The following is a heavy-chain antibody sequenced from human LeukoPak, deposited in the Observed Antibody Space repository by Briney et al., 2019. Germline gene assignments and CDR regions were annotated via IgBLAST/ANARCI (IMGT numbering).Heavy chain of an antibody. D-gene: IGHD3-9*01. J-gene: IGHJ4*02. CDR3: ARVEDYDILTGFDY. Sequence: GGSLRLSCAASGFTFSSYWMSWVRQAPGKGLEWVANIKQDRREKYYVDSVKGRFTISRDNAKNSLYLQMNSLRAEDTAVYYCARVEDYDILTGFDYWGQGTLVTVSS. CDR2: IKQDRREK. V-gene: IGHV3-7*01. CDR1: GFTFSSYW.